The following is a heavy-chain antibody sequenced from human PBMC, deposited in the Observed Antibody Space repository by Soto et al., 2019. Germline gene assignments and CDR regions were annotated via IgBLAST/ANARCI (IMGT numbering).Heavy chain of an antibody. J-gene: IGHJ4*02. Sequence: XGTLALTCTVSGGSISSSSYYWGWIRQPPGKGLEWIGSIYYSGSTYYNPSLKSRVTISVDTSKNQFSLKLSSVTAADTAVYYCARQDGTPFDYWGQGTLVTVSS. D-gene: IGHD1-26*01. CDR3: ARQDGTPFDY. V-gene: IGHV4-39*01. CDR2: IYYSGST. CDR1: GGSISSSSYY.